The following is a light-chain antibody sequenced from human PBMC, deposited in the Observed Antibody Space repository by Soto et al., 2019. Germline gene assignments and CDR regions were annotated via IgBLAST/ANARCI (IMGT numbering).Light chain of an antibody. CDR1: QGISSY. Sequence: DIQLTQSPSFLSAFVGDRVTITCRASQGISSYLAWYQQRPGRAPRFLIHAATTLQSGVPSRFGASGSGTGFTLTISSLQPEDYATYYCQQLNTFPRTFGQGTKVEI. V-gene: IGKV1-9*01. CDR3: QQLNTFPRT. CDR2: AAT. J-gene: IGKJ1*01.